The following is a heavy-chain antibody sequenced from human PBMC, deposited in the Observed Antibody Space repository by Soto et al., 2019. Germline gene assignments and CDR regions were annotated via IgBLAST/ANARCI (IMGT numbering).Heavy chain of an antibody. J-gene: IGHJ4*02. V-gene: IGHV3-15*07. CDR2: IKSKTDGGTT. D-gene: IGHD3-22*01. CDR3: TTRVGLYYYDSSGSED. Sequence: PGGSLRLSCAAPGFTFSNAWMNWVRQAPGKGLEWVGRIKSKTDGGTTDYAAPVKGRFTISRDDSKNTLYLQMNSLKTEDTAVYYCTTRVGLYYYDSSGSEDWGQGTLVTVSS. CDR1: GFTFSNAW.